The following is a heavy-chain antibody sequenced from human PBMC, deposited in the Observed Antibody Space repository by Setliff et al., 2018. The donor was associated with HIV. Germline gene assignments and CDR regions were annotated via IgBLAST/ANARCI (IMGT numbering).Heavy chain of an antibody. CDR3: AREGYSSSWLNYYYYMDV. V-gene: IGHV1-69*13. D-gene: IGHD6-13*01. Sequence: SVKVSCKAPGGTFSSYGISWVRQAPGQGLEWMGGIIPIFGTANYAQKFQGRVTITADESTSTAYMGLSSLRSEDTAVYCCAREGYSSSWLNYYYYMDVWGKGTTVTVSS. CDR1: GGTFSSYG. CDR2: IIPIFGTA. J-gene: IGHJ6*03.